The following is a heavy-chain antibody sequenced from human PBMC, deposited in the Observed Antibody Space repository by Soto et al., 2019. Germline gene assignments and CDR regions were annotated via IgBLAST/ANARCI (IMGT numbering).Heavy chain of an antibody. J-gene: IGHJ1*01. V-gene: IGHV3-30*03. CDR3: GRDPAGDIEYFQH. D-gene: IGHD2-21*02. CDR2: ISYDGSNK. Sequence: QVQLVESGGGVVQPGRSLRLSCAASGFTFSSYGMHWVRQAPGKGLEWVAVISYDGSNKYYADSVKGRFTIPRHNSKNNRYLPMNSLTAEDTAVHYCGRDPAGDIEYFQHWGQGSLV. CDR1: GFTFSSYG.